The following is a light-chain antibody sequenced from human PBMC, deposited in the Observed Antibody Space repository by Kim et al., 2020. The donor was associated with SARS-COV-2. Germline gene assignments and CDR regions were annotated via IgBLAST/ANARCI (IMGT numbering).Light chain of an antibody. Sequence: VMTQTPLSLSVTPGQPAAIACKSSQSLQHSDGKTHLHWYFQKPGQSPQLLIYDLSRRFSGVPDKFSGSGSGTDFTLTISHVEAEDVGVYYCMQGTHLPLTFGGETKLE. CDR1: QSLQHSDGKTH. CDR3: MQGTHLPLT. J-gene: IGKJ4*01. V-gene: IGKV2-29*02. CDR2: DLS.